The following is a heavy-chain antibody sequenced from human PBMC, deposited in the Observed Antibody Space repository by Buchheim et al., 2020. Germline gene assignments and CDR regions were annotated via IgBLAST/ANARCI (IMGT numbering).Heavy chain of an antibody. D-gene: IGHD5-24*01. CDR3: ARAPDGYNADY. CDR2: ILPILGIA. V-gene: IGHV1-69*04. Sequence: QVQLVQSGAEVKKPGSSVKVSCKASGGTFSSYAISWVRQAPGQGLEWLGRILPILGIANYAQKFQGRVTITADKSTRPAYMELSSLRSEDTAVYYCARAPDGYNADYWGQGTL. J-gene: IGHJ4*02. CDR1: GGTFSSYA.